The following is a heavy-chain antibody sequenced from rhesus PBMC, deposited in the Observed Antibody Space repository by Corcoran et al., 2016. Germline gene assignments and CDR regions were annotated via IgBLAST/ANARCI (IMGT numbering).Heavy chain of an antibody. CDR1: GYSISGYY. V-gene: IGHV4-122*02. CDR3: ARDITVAGGFDY. Sequence: QVQLQESGPGLVKPSETLSLTCAVSGYSISGYYWSWIRQAPGKGLEWIGYIPYSGSTSYNPSLKSRVTISRDTSKNQFSLKLSSVTAADTAVYYCARDITVAGGFDYWGQGVLVTVSS. D-gene: IGHD4-29*01. CDR2: IPYSGST. J-gene: IGHJ4*01.